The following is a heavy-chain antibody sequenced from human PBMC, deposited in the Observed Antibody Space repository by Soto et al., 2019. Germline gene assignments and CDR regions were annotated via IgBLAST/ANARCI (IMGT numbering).Heavy chain of an antibody. CDR2: IKHSGST. V-gene: IGHV4-34*01. Sequence: SETLSLTCAVYAWSFTGFHWTWIRRPPGKGLEWIGEIKHSGSTNYNPSLTRRVTISVDTSKNQFSLKLNSVTAADTAVYYCARGVPFGHYSMDVWGQGTTVTVSS. CDR3: ARGVPFGHYSMDV. CDR1: AWSFTGFH. J-gene: IGHJ6*02. D-gene: IGHD3-3*01.